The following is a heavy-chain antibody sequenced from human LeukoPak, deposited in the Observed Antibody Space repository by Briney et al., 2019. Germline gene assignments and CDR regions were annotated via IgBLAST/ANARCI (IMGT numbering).Heavy chain of an antibody. CDR2: INSDGSST. CDR3: AREGPQGDTAMVYYFDY. V-gene: IGHV3-74*01. J-gene: IGHJ4*02. CDR1: GFTFSSYW. Sequence: PGGSLRLSCAASGFTFSSYWMHWVRQAPGKGVVWVSRINSDGSSTSYADSVKCRFTISRDNAKNTLYLQMNSLRAEDTAVYYCAREGPQGDTAMVYYFDYWGQGTLVTVSS. D-gene: IGHD5-18*01.